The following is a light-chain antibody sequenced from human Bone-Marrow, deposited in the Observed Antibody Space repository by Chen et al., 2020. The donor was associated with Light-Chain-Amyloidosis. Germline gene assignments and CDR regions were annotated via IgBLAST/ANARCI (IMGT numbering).Light chain of an antibody. Sequence: QSDLTQPASVSGSPGQSVTISCTGHSIGTFNLVSWYQQSPGNAPKLIIYEGYRRPSEVSDRFSGSTSGRTASLTISGLQTEDEADYHCCSYGGYSTFVFGGGTKLTVL. V-gene: IGLV2-23*03. CDR3: CSYGGYSTFV. CDR1: SIGTFNL. J-gene: IGLJ2*01. CDR2: EGY.